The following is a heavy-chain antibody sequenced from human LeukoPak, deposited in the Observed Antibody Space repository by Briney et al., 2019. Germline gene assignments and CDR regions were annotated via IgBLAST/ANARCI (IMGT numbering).Heavy chain of an antibody. CDR2: IIPILGIA. CDR3: ARMSTVTSPFDY. V-gene: IGHV1-69*02. Sequence: ASVKVSCKASGGTFSSYTISWVRQAPGQGLEWMGRIIPILGIANYAQKSQGRVTITADKSTSTAYMELSSLRSEDTAVYYCARMSTVTSPFDYWGQGTLVTVSS. J-gene: IGHJ4*02. CDR1: GGTFSSYT. D-gene: IGHD4-11*01.